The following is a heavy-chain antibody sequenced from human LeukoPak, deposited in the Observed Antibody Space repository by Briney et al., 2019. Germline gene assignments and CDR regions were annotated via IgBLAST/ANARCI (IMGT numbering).Heavy chain of an antibody. CDR3: ARELDNLFDP. D-gene: IGHD6-13*01. CDR1: GGTFSSYA. J-gene: IGHJ5*02. V-gene: IGHV1-69*05. Sequence: ASVKVSCKASGGTFSSYAISWVRQAPGQGLEWMGGIIPIFGTANYAQKFQGRVTITTDESTSTAYMELSSLRSEDTAVYYCARELDNLFDPWGQGTLVTVSS. CDR2: IIPIFGTA.